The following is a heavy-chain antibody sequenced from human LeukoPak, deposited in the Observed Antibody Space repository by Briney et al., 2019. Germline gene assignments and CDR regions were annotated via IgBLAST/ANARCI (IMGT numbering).Heavy chain of an antibody. D-gene: IGHD2-21*02. CDR1: GGTFSSYA. CDR3: ARDVAPGVIVVVTAIRAWFDP. V-gene: IGHV1-69*04. J-gene: IGHJ5*02. CDR2: ILPILGIA. Sequence: GASVKVSCKASGGTFSSYAISWVRQAPGQGLEWVGRILPILGIANYAQKFQGRVTITADKSTSTAYMELSSLRSEDTAVYYCARDVAPGVIVVVTAIRAWFDPWGQGTLVTVSS.